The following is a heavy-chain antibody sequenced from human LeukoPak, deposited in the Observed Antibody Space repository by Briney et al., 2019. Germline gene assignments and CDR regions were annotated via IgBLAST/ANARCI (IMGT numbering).Heavy chain of an antibody. V-gene: IGHV3-48*03. Sequence: PGGSLRLFCAASGFTFSSYEMNWVRRAPGKGLEGVSYSSSSGSTIYYADSVKGRFTISRDNAKNSLYLQMNSLRAEDTAVYYCAELGITMIGGVWGKGTTVTISS. CDR1: GFTFSSYE. J-gene: IGHJ6*04. CDR2: SSSSGSTI. CDR3: AELGITMIGGV. D-gene: IGHD3-10*02.